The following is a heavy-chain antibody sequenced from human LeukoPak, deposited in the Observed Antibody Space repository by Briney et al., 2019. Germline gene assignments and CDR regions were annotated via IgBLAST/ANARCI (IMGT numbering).Heavy chain of an antibody. V-gene: IGHV5-51*01. CDR1: GYSFTTYW. J-gene: IGHJ4*02. CDR3: ARRPSPYSSREFDY. Sequence: GESLKISCKGFGYSFTTYWIGWVRQMPGKGLEWMGIIYPGDSDTRYSPSFHGQVTISADKPISTAYLQWSSLKASDTAIYYCARRPSPYSSREFDYWGQGTLVTVSS. D-gene: IGHD6-13*01. CDR2: IYPGDSDT.